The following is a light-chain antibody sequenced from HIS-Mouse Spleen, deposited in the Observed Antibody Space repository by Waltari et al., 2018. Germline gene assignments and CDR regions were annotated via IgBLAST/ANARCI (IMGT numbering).Light chain of an antibody. V-gene: IGLV1-44*01. CDR2: SNN. J-gene: IGLJ3*02. Sequence: QSVLTQPPSASVTPGQRVTISCSGSSSTIGSNTVNWYQQLPATAPKLLTYSNNQRPSGVPDRFSGSKSGTSASLAISGLQSEDEADYYCAAWDDSLNGRVFGGGTKLTVL. CDR1: SSTIGSNT. CDR3: AAWDDSLNGRV.